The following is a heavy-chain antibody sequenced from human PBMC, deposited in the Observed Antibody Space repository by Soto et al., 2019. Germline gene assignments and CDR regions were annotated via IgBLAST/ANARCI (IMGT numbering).Heavy chain of an antibody. J-gene: IGHJ5*02. V-gene: IGHV4-59*01. CDR2: IYYSGST. CDR1: GGSISSYY. CDR3: ARDRDLGWFGP. D-gene: IGHD3-10*01. Sequence: SETLSLTCAASGGSISSYYWSWIRQPPGKGLGWIGYIYYSGSTNYNPSLKSRVTISVDTSKNPFSLKLSSVAAADTAVYYCARDRDLGWFGPWGQGTLVTGSS.